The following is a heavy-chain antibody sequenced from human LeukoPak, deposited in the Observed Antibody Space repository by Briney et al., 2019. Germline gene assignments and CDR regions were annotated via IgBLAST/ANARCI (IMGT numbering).Heavy chain of an antibody. V-gene: IGHV4-34*01. Sequence: PSETLFLTCAVYGGSFSGYYWSWIRQPPGKGLEWIGEINHSGSTNYNPSLKSRVTISVDTSKNQFSLKLSSVTAADTAVYYCARGLRYYDSSGYYGLFDYWGQGTLVTVSS. D-gene: IGHD3-22*01. CDR2: INHSGST. CDR1: GGSFSGYY. CDR3: ARGLRYYDSSGYYGLFDY. J-gene: IGHJ4*02.